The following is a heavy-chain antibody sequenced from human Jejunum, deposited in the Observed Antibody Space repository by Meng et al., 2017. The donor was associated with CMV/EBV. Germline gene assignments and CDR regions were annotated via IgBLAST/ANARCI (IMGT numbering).Heavy chain of an antibody. CDR1: GFTFTSYS. V-gene: IGHV3-21*01. D-gene: IGHD3-3*01. Sequence: AASGFTFTSYSMNWVRQAPGQGLEWVSSISSSSSYIYYADSVKGRFTISRDNAKNSLYLQMNSLRAEDTAVYYCARAGGIYDSPDVWGQGTTVTVSS. J-gene: IGHJ6*02. CDR3: ARAGGIYDSPDV. CDR2: ISSSSSYI.